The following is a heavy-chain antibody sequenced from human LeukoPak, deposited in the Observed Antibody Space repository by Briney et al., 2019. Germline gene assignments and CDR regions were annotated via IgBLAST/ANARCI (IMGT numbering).Heavy chain of an antibody. CDR2: IYSSGST. V-gene: IGHV4-4*07. CDR1: GGSVSSYY. D-gene: IGHD6-19*01. CDR3: ARGLGTGWPYYFDY. J-gene: IGHJ4*02. Sequence: SETLSLTCTVSGGSVSSYYWNWIRQPAGKGLEWIGRIYSSGSTNYNPSLESRVTMSVDTSKNQFSLKLSSVTAADTGVYYCARGLGTGWPYYFDYWGQGTLVTVSS.